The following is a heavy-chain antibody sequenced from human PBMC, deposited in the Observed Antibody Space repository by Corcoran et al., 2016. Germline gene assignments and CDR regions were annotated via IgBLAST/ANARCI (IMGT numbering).Heavy chain of an antibody. CDR2: ISYDGSNK. CDR1: GFTFSSYG. V-gene: IGHV3-30*18. D-gene: IGHD5-18*01. CDR3: AKDRGVHTAMVDY. Sequence: QVQLVESGGGVVQPGRSLRLSCAASGFTFSSYGMHWVRQAPGKGLEWVAVISYDGSNKYYADSVKGRFTISSDNSKNTLYLQMNSLRAEDTAVYYCAKDRGVHTAMVDYWGQGTLVTVSS. J-gene: IGHJ4*02.